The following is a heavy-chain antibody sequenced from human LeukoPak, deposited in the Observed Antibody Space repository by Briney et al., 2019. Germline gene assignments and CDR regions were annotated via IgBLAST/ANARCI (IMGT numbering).Heavy chain of an antibody. Sequence: SETLSLTCTVSGGCISSYYWSWIRQPAGKGLEWIGRIYSSGSTNYNPSLKSRVTMSVDTSKNQFSLKLISVTAAGTAVYYCARMAPTTVTTAIDYWGQGNLVTVSS. CDR1: GGCISSYY. CDR3: ARMAPTTVTTAIDY. J-gene: IGHJ4*02. CDR2: IYSSGST. V-gene: IGHV4-4*07. D-gene: IGHD4-17*01.